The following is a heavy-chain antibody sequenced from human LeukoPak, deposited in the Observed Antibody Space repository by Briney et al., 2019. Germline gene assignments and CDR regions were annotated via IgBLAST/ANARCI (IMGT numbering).Heavy chain of an antibody. D-gene: IGHD3-9*01. J-gene: IGHJ4*02. CDR1: GFIFSTYG. CDR2: IRHDGSIK. CDR3: AKVRSDYYDILTGNYNPLFDY. Sequence: PGGSLRLSCAASGFIFSTYGMYWVRQAPGKGLEWVAFIRHDGSIKNYADSVKGRFTISRDNSENTLYLQMNSLRAEDTAVYYCAKVRSDYYDILTGNYNPLFDYWGQGTLVTVSS. V-gene: IGHV3-30*02.